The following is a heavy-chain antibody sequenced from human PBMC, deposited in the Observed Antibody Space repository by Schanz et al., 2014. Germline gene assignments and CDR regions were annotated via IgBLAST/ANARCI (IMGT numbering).Heavy chain of an antibody. CDR3: ARLDPYCRSGTCSRAFDF. Sequence: EVQLLESGGGLVQPGGSLRLSCLASGFAFSSYGMNWLRQAPGKGLEWVSAISGSGGSTYYADSVKGRFTISRDNSKNTLFLQMNSLRTEDTAVYYCARLDPYCRSGTCSRAFDFWGQGTLVTVSS. CDR2: ISGSGGST. V-gene: IGHV3-23*01. D-gene: IGHD2-15*01. CDR1: GFAFSSYG. J-gene: IGHJ4*02.